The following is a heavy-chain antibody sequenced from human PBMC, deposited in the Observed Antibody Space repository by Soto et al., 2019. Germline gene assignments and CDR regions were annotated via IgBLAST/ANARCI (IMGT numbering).Heavy chain of an antibody. CDR3: ARDGIAARPTPDF. V-gene: IGHV1-18*01. CDR1: GYSFSSYG. CDR2: ISGYNANT. D-gene: IGHD6-6*01. J-gene: IGHJ4*02. Sequence: ASVKFSCKASGYSFSSYGINWVRQAPGQGLEWMGWISGYNANTKHAQKFQGRVSMTTDTSTSTAYMELRSLRSDDTALYYCARDGIAARPTPDFWGQGTLVTVSS.